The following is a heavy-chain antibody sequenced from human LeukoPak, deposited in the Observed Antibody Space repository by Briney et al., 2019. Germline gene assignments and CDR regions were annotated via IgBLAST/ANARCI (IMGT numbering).Heavy chain of an antibody. CDR3: ARARYCSSTNCYKDY. CDR1: GFTFSTYW. V-gene: IGHV3-7*01. J-gene: IGHJ4*02. CDR2: IKQDGSEK. Sequence: GGSLRLSCAASGFTFSTYWMSWVRQAPGKGLEWVANIKQDGSEKYYVDSVKGRFTISRDNAKNSLYLQMDCLRVEDTAVYYCARARYCSSTNCYKDYWGQGTLVTVSS. D-gene: IGHD2-2*02.